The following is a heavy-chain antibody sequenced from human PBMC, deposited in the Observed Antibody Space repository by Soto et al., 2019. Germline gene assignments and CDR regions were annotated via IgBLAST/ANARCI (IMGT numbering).Heavy chain of an antibody. V-gene: IGHV3-30*04. CDR3: ASDILPPYCGSDWSPYFDY. J-gene: IGHJ4*02. D-gene: IGHD2-21*02. CDR1: GFTFSSYA. Sequence: QVQLVESGGGVVQPGRSLRLSCAASGFTFSSYAMHWVRQAPGKGLEWVTVISFDGKNKYYAYSVKGRFTISRDDSKNTLYLQMNRLRAEDTAVSYCASDILPPYCGSDWSPYFDYWGQGTLVTVSS. CDR2: ISFDGKNK.